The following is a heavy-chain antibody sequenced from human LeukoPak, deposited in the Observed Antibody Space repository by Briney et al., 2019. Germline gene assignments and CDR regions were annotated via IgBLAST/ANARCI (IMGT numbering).Heavy chain of an antibody. J-gene: IGHJ2*01. V-gene: IGHV4-39*07. CDR2: IYYSGGT. Sequence: SETLSLTCTVSGGSISSSSSYYWGWIRQPPGKGLEWIGRIYYSGGTYYNPSLKSRVTISVDTSKNQFSLKLSSVTAADTAVYYCARAPYYDFWSGQKGQWYFDLWGRGTLVTVSS. CDR1: GGSISSSSSYY. CDR3: ARAPYYDFWSGQKGQWYFDL. D-gene: IGHD3-3*01.